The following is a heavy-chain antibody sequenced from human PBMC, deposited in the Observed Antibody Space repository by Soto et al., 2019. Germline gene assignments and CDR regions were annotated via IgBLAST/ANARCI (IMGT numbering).Heavy chain of an antibody. Sequence: ASETLSLTCIISGGFMSTYYWTWFRQPPGKGLEWIAYSGYGGATNYNPSLRSRVTLLLDTPNNRFSLTLTSVTAADTAVYYCARGAAPVAYCGGDCYFFDYWGQGALVTISS. V-gene: IGHV4-59*01. D-gene: IGHD2-21*02. CDR1: GGFMSTYY. CDR2: SGYGGAT. J-gene: IGHJ4*02. CDR3: ARGAAPVAYCGGDCYFFDY.